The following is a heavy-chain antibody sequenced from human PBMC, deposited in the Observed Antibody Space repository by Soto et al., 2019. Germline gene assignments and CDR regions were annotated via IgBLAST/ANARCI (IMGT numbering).Heavy chain of an antibody. CDR1: GFTFTGYN. J-gene: IGHJ4*02. CDR2: ISSSSSYI. D-gene: IGHD2-15*01. CDR3: ARDTGDIEVVPATT. Sequence: GGSLRLSCAASGFTFTGYNMNWVRQAPGKGLEWVSSISSSSSYISYADSVKGRFTISRDNAKNSVYLQLNSLRAEDTAVYYCARDTGDIEVVPATTWGQGTLVTVSS. V-gene: IGHV3-21*01.